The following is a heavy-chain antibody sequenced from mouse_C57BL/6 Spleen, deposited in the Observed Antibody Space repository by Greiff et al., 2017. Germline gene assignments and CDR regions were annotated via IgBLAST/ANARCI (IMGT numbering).Heavy chain of an antibody. Sequence: QVQLQQSGPELVKPGASVKISCKASGYAFSSSWMNWVKQRPGKGLEWIGRIYPGDGDTNYNGKFKGKATLTADKSSSTAYMQLSSLTSEDSAVYVCARGYYGSSYWYFDVRGTGTTVTVAS. V-gene: IGHV1-82*01. CDR1: GYAFSSSW. CDR2: IYPGDGDT. CDR3: ARGYYGSSYWYFDV. D-gene: IGHD1-1*01. J-gene: IGHJ1*03.